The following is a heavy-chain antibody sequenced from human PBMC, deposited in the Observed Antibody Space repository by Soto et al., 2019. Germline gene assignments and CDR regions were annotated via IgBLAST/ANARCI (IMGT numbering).Heavy chain of an antibody. J-gene: IGHJ5*02. V-gene: IGHV4-38-2*02. CDR2: IYHSGST. CDR3: ARDTLTTGYNWFDP. CDR1: GYSISSGYY. D-gene: IGHD4-4*01. Sequence: PSETLSLTCAVSGYSISSGYYWGCIRQPAGKGLEWIGSIYHSGSTNYSPSLKSRVTMSVDTSKNQFSLKLSSVTAADTAVYYCARDTLTTGYNWFDPWGQGTLVTVSS.